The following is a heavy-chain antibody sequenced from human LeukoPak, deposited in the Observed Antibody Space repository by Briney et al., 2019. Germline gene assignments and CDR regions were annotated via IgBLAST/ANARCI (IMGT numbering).Heavy chain of an antibody. CDR1: GGSISSYY. CDR3: ARVSGSGSYYVEDY. CDR2: IYTSGST. Sequence: SETLSLTCTVSGGSISSYYWSWVRQPAGKGLEWIGRIYTSGSTNYNPSLKSRVTMSVDTSKSQFSLKLSSVTAADTAVYYCARVSGSGSYYVEDYWGQGTLVTVSS. V-gene: IGHV4-4*07. J-gene: IGHJ4*02. D-gene: IGHD3-10*01.